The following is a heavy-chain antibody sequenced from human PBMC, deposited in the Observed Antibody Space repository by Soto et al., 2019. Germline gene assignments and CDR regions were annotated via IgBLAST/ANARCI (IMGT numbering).Heavy chain of an antibody. D-gene: IGHD6-19*01. CDR1: GLSITVFEMG. Sequence: QVTLKESGPVLVKPTETLTLRCTVSGLSITVFEMGVGWIRQPPGRPLEWLAHIDSGGENSYRTFLKSRLAISKDTSKSQIVLTMTNMDPADTATYYCARRHLAVAVSPWFDPWGQGIPVTVSS. V-gene: IGHV2-26*01. CDR2: IDSGGEN. CDR3: ARRHLAVAVSPWFDP. J-gene: IGHJ5*02.